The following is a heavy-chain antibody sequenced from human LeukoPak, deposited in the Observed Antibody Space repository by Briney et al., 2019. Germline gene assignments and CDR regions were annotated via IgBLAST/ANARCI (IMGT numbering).Heavy chain of an antibody. J-gene: IGHJ4*02. V-gene: IGHV1-2*02. Sequence: GASVEVSCKASGYTFTDYYMHWVRQAPGQGLEWMGWVNPNSGGTNYAQKFQGRVTVTRDTSITTAYMELSNLRSDDTAVYYCARGDYWGQGTLVTVSS. CDR1: GYTFTDYY. CDR3: ARGDY. CDR2: VNPNSGGT.